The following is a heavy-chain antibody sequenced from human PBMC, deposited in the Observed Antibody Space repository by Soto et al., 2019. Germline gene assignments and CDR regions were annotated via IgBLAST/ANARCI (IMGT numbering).Heavy chain of an antibody. Sequence: QLQLQESGPGLVKPSETLSLTCTVSGGSISSSSYYWGWIRQPPGKGLEWIGSIYYSGSTYYNPSLKRRVTISVDTSKNQFSLRLSSVTAADTAVYYCASRGALYYYDYGAFDIWGQGTMVTVSS. CDR3: ASRGALYYYDYGAFDI. V-gene: IGHV4-39*01. D-gene: IGHD3-22*01. CDR1: GGSISSSSYY. J-gene: IGHJ3*02. CDR2: IYYSGST.